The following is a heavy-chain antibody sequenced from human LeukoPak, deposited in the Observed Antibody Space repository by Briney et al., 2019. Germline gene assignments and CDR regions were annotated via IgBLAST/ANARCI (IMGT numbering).Heavy chain of an antibody. Sequence: GGSLRLSCAASGFTFSNYWMTWVRQAPGKGLEWVANIKRDGSEKYYADSVKGRFTISRDNAENTLYLQMNSLRAEDTAVYYCARGGYGAYYFDLWGRGTLVTVSS. CDR2: IKRDGSEK. D-gene: IGHD4-17*01. CDR1: GFTFSNYW. CDR3: ARGGYGAYYFDL. V-gene: IGHV3-7*01. J-gene: IGHJ2*01.